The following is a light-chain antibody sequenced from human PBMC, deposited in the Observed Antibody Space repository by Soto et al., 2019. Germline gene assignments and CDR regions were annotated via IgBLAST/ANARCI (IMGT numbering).Light chain of an antibody. CDR1: QSISSSY. V-gene: IGKV3D-7*01. CDR3: QQDYNLPLT. Sequence: EVVLTQSPATLSLSPGEGATLSCRVSQSISSSYLSWYQQRPGQAPRLLIYGASTRATGIPARFSGSGRGSRTDFSLTTSSPQREDFAVYYFQQDYNLPLTVGQGKRREIK. J-gene: IGKJ5*01. CDR2: GAS.